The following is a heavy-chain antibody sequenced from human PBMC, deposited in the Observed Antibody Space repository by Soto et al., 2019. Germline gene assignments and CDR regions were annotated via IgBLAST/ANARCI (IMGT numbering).Heavy chain of an antibody. CDR1: GGSISSYY. D-gene: IGHD6-6*01. Sequence: PSETLSLTCTVSGGSISSYYWSWIRQPPGKGLEWIGYMYYSGSTNYNPSLKSRVTISVDTSKNQFSLKLSSVTAADTAVYYCARDYSSSSNFYGVDVWGQGTTVTVSS. CDR3: ARDYSSSSNFYGVDV. V-gene: IGHV4-59*01. J-gene: IGHJ6*02. CDR2: MYYSGST.